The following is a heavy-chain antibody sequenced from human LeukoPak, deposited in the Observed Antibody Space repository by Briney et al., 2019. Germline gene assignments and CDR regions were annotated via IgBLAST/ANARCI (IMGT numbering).Heavy chain of an antibody. CDR1: GYTLTELS. V-gene: IGHV1-24*01. CDR2: FDPEDGET. CDR3: ARERITMVRGSRRDNWFDP. Sequence: ASVKVSCKVPGYTLTELSMHWVRQAPGKGLEWMGGFDPEDGETIYAQRFQGRVTMTEDTSTDTAYMELSSLRSEDTAVYYCARERITMVRGSRRDNWFDPWGQGTLVTVSS. J-gene: IGHJ5*02. D-gene: IGHD3-10*01.